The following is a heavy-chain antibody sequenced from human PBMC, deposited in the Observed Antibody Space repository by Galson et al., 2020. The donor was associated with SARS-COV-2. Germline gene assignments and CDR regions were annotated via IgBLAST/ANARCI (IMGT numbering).Heavy chain of an antibody. J-gene: IGHJ5*02. D-gene: IGHD6-6*01. CDR2: ISGLSTYI. V-gene: IGHV3-21*01. CDR3: ARDGEQLVSPGHTNWFDA. CDR1: GFTFKTYS. Sequence: GGSLRLSCAASGFTFKTYSMNWVRQAPGKGLEWVSSISGLSTYIYYADSVKGRFTISRDNAKNSLYLQMNSLRGEDTAVYYCARDGEQLVSPGHTNWFDAWGQGTLVTVSS.